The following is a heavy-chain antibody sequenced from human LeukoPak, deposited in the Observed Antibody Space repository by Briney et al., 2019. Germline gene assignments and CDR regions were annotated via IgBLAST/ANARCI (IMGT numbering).Heavy chain of an antibody. D-gene: IGHD3-3*01. V-gene: IGHV3-30*03. Sequence: GGSLRLSCAPSGFTFSRXXMHWVRQAPGKGXEWVAIISNDGSRKYYAHSVEGRFTISRDNSKNTLYLQMDSLRAEDTAVYYCARDRAWNYFDYWGQGTLVTVSS. CDR2: ISNDGSRK. J-gene: IGHJ4*02. CDR1: GFTFSRXX. CDR3: ARDRAWNYFDY.